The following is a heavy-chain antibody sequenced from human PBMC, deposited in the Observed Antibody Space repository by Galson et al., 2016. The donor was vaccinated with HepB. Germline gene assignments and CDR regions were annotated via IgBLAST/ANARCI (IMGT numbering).Heavy chain of an antibody. CDR3: ARDGIAAGATLFNYHLYYMDV. J-gene: IGHJ6*03. D-gene: IGHD6-13*01. CDR2: IWHDGSKS. V-gene: IGHV3-33*01. Sequence: SLRLSCAASGFTSSSYVMHWVRQAPGNGLEWVALIWHDGSKSYYVNSVKGRFTISRDNSRNTVYLQMNSLRVEDTAVYYCARDGIAAGATLFNYHLYYMDVWGQGTTVTVSS. CDR1: GFTSSSYV.